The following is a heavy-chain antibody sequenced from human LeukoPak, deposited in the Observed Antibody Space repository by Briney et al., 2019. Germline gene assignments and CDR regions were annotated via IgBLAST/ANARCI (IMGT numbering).Heavy chain of an antibody. V-gene: IGHV3-53*01. Sequence: PGGSLRLSCAASGLTVSSSYMSWVRQAPGKGLEWVSIIYNDGSIYYADSVKGRFTISRDNAKNSLYLQMNSLRDEDTAVYSCARAHTMLWEFDAFDIWGRGTKVTVSS. CDR2: IYNDGSI. CDR1: GLTVSSSY. D-gene: IGHD3-10*01. CDR3: ARAHTMLWEFDAFDI. J-gene: IGHJ3*02.